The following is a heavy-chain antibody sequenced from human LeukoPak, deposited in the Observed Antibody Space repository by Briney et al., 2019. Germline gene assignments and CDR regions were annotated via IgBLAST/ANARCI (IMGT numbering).Heavy chain of an antibody. CDR3: TREEGGTTVDY. V-gene: IGHV4-38-2*02. Sequence: SETLSLTCTVSGYSTSSGYFWGWIRQPPGKGLEWIGSISHSGTTYYNPSLKSRITISQDTSKSQFSLKVNSVTAADTAAYYCTREEGGTTVDYWGQGTLVTVSS. J-gene: IGHJ4*02. CDR1: GYSTSSGYF. D-gene: IGHD1-1*01. CDR2: ISHSGTT.